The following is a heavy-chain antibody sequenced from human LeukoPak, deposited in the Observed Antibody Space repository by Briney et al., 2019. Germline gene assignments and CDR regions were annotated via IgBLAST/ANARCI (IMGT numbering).Heavy chain of an antibody. J-gene: IGHJ4*02. CDR2: ISASNGNT. CDR3: ARDHSNWNYAPDF. V-gene: IGHV1-18*01. Sequence: ASVKVSCKASGYTFARYGISWVRQAPGQGLQWLGWISASNGNTNYAQKFRDRVTMSTDTSTGTAYLDVRSLTSDDTAVYYCARDHSNWNYAPDFWGQGTLVIVSS. D-gene: IGHD1-7*01. CDR1: GYTFARYG.